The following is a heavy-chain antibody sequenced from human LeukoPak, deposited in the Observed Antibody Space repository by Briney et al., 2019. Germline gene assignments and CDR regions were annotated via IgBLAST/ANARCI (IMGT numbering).Heavy chain of an antibody. V-gene: IGHV4-31*03. CDR3: ARDITDAFDI. CDR2: IYYSGST. J-gene: IGHJ3*02. Sequence: SQTLSLTCTVSGGSISSGGYYWSWIRQHPGKGLEWIGYIYYSGSTYYNPSLKSRVTISVDTSKNQFSLKLSSVTAADTAVYYCARDITDAFDIWGQGTMVTVSS. CDR1: GGSISSGGYY.